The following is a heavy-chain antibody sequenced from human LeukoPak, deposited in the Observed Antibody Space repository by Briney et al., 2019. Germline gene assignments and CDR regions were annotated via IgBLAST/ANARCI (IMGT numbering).Heavy chain of an antibody. CDR2: ITGAGGNT. D-gene: IGHD3-3*01. J-gene: IGHJ4*02. CDR1: GFTFNNAW. Sequence: PGGSLRLFCAASGFTFNNAWMNWVRQAPGKGLEWVSAITGAGGNTYYADSVKGRFTISRDNSKNTVYMQMNSLRAEDTAVYYCAKGSGAYFPDPFDYWGQGTLVTVSS. V-gene: IGHV3-23*01. CDR3: AKGSGAYFPDPFDY.